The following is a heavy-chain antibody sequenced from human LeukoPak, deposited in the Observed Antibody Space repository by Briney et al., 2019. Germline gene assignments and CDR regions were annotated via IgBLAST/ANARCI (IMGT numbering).Heavy chain of an antibody. D-gene: IGHD2-15*01. CDR3: AREGHCTGGCCLDH. Sequence: ASVTVSCKASGYTFTSYIMHWVRQAPGQGLEWMGWINPNSGATNYAQKFQGRVSTTRDTSISTVYMELTRLTSDDTAVYYCAREGHCTGGCCLDHWGQGTLVTASS. J-gene: IGHJ4*02. CDR2: INPNSGAT. V-gene: IGHV1-2*02. CDR1: GYTFTSYI.